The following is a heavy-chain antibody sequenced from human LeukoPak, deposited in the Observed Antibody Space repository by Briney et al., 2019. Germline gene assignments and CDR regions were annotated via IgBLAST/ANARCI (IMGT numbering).Heavy chain of an antibody. CDR1: GFTFSSYS. D-gene: IGHD5-18*01. Sequence: PGGSLRLSCAASGFTFSSYSMNWVRQAPGKGLEWVSYISSSSSTIYYADSVKGRFTISRDNAKNSLYLQMNSLRAEDTAVYYCARGVPGYSYGYYYYYYMDVWGKGTTVTVSS. V-gene: IGHV3-48*01. CDR2: ISSSSSTI. CDR3: ARGVPGYSYGYYYYYYMDV. J-gene: IGHJ6*03.